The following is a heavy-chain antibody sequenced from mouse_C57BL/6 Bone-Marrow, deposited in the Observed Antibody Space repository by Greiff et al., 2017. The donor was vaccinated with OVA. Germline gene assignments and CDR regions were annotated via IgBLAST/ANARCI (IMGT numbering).Heavy chain of an antibody. D-gene: IGHD2-5*01. CDR1: GYTFTDHT. CDR3: ARPSYSNYVYFDY. V-gene: IGHV1-78*01. CDR2: IYPRDGST. Sequence: VQLQQSDAELVKPGASVKISCKVSGYTFTDHTIHWMKQRPEPGLEWIGYIYPRDGSTKYNEKFKGKATLTADKSSSTAYMQLNSLTSEDSAVYFCARPSYSNYVYFDYWGQGTTLTVSS. J-gene: IGHJ2*01.